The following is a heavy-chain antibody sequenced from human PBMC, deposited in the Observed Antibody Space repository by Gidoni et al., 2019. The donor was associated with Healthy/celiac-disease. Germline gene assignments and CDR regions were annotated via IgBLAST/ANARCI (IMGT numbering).Heavy chain of an antibody. D-gene: IGHD1-26*01. CDR1: GFPFRSYA. J-gene: IGHJ5*02. V-gene: IGHV3-23*01. CDR2: IRGSGGST. Sequence: EVQLLESGGGSVQPGGSLRLSCAASGFPFRSYAMGWVRPAPGKGLEWVSAIRGSGGSTYYADSVKGRFTISRDNSKNTLYLQMNSLRAEDTAVYYCAVGVGAIGYNWFDPWGQGTLVTVSS. CDR3: AVGVGAIGYNWFDP.